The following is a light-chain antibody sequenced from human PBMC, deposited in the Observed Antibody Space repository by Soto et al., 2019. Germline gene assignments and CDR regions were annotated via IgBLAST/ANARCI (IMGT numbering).Light chain of an antibody. CDR3: AAWDDSLNGVV. CDR1: SPNIGSNT. J-gene: IGLJ2*01. Sequence: QAVVTQPPSASGTPGQRVTISCSGSSPNIGSNTVNWYQQLPGTAPKLLIYSNSQRPSGVPDRFSGSKSGTSASLAISGLQSEDEADYYCAAWDDSLNGVVFGGGTKVTVL. CDR2: SNS. V-gene: IGLV1-44*01.